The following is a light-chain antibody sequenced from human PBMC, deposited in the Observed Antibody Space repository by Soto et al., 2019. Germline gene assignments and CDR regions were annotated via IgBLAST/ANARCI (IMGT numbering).Light chain of an antibody. CDR3: QQYNGWPWT. V-gene: IGKV3D-15*01. Sequence: EIVLTQSPATVSLSPVERATLSCRASQSVSLDLAWYQQKPGQAPRLLIFDASTRATGIPARFSGSGSGTEFTLTISSLQSEDFAVYYCQQYNGWPWTFGLGTKVDIK. CDR1: QSVSLD. J-gene: IGKJ1*01. CDR2: DAS.